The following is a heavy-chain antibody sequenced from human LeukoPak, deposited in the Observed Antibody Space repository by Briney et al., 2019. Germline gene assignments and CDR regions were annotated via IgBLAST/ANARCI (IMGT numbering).Heavy chain of an antibody. Sequence: ASVKVSCKASGYTFTGYYMHWVRQAPGQGLEWMGWINPNSGGTNYAQKFQGWVTMTRDTSISTAYMELSRLRSDDTAVYYCARDGSSSWYGMDVWGQGTTVTVSS. V-gene: IGHV1-2*04. J-gene: IGHJ6*02. CDR3: ARDGSSSWYGMDV. CDR2: INPNSGGT. CDR1: GYTFTGYY. D-gene: IGHD6-13*01.